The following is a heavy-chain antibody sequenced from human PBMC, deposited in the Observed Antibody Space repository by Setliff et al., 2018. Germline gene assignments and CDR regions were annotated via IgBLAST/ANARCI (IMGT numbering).Heavy chain of an antibody. J-gene: IGHJ3*01. V-gene: IGHV3-15*01. CDR1: GFTFDDYV. CDR2: IKSYGSGGTI. Sequence: PGGSLRLSCAASGFTFDDYVMSWVRQAPGKGLEWAGRIKSYGSGGTIDYAAPVEGRFTISRDDSKNTVYLQMSSLKIEDTAVYYCVHNADFIGTFNTWGQGTMVTVSS. CDR3: VHNADFIGTFNT. D-gene: IGHD2-8*01.